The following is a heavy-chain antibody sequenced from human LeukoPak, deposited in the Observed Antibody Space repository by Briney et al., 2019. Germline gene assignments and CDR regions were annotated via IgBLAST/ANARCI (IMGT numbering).Heavy chain of an antibody. CDR3: ARYKWPNWFDP. D-gene: IGHD1-20*01. J-gene: IGHJ5*02. V-gene: IGHV4-39*07. CDR1: GGSISSSNYY. Sequence: SETLSLTCTVSGGSISSSNYYWGWIRQPPRKGLEWIGNIDYSGGTYYNPSLKSRVTISVDVSKNQFSMKLSSVTAADTAVYFCARYKWPNWFDPWGQGTLVTVSS. CDR2: IDYSGGT.